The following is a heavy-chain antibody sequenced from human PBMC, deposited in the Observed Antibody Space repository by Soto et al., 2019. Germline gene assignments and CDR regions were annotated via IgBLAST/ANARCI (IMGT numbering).Heavy chain of an antibody. J-gene: IGHJ3*02. V-gene: IGHV1-46*01. CDR3: ARVYDSSGYYYSAFDI. CDR1: GYTFTSYY. Sequence: ASVKVSCKASGYTFTSYYMHWVRQAPGQGLEWMGIINPSGGSTSYAQKFQGRVTMTRDTSTSTVYMELSSLRSEDTAVYYCARVYDSSGYYYSAFDIWGQGTMVTVSS. D-gene: IGHD3-22*01. CDR2: INPSGGST.